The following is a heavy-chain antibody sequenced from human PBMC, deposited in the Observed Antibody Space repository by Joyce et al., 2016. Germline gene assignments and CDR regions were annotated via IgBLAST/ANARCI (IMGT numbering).Heavy chain of an antibody. J-gene: IGHJ4*02. CDR2: INSDDSRL. CDR1: GIIFSNKE. Sequence: EVQLVESGGGLVQHGGSLRLCCAASGIIFSNKEMNWVRQAPGKGLEWVSSINSDDSRLHYADSVRVRFTISRDNARNSLYLEMNSLRVEDTAIYYCTTPSCANWGQGSLVTVSS. CDR3: TTPSCAN. V-gene: IGHV3-48*03.